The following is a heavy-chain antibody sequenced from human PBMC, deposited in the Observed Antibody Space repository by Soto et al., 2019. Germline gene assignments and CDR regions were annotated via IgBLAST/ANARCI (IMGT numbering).Heavy chain of an antibody. CDR1: GGTFGSYG. D-gene: IGHD5-12*01. CDR2: IIPIFGSA. CDR3: ARESGYNFGPFDY. V-gene: IGHV1-69*14. J-gene: IGHJ4*02. Sequence: QVQLVQSGAEMKKPGSSVKVSCKASGGTFGSYGLSWVRQAPGQGLEWMGGIIPIFGSANYAQKFQGRVTITADISTSTAYMELSSLRSEDTAVYSCARESGYNFGPFDYWGQGALVTVSS.